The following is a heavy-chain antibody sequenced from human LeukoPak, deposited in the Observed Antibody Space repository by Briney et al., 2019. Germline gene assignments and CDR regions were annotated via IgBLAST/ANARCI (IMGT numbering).Heavy chain of an antibody. D-gene: IGHD3-10*01. CDR1: GGTFSSYA. V-gene: IGHV1-69*04. Sequence: GASVKVSCKASGGTFSSYAINWVRQAPGQGLEWMGRIIPILGIANYAQKFQGRVTITADKSTSTAYMELSSLRSEDTAVYYSARVLRGEGYFDYWGQGTLVTVSS. CDR3: ARVLRGEGYFDY. CDR2: IIPILGIA. J-gene: IGHJ4*02.